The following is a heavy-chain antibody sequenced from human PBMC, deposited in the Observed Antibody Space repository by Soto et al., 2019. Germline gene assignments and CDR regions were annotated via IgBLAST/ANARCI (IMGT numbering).Heavy chain of an antibody. Sequence: ASVKVSCKASGYTFTSYDINWVRQATGQGFEYLGWMNPNSGNTGYVKKFQGRVTMTRDTSMSTAYMELSSLRSEDTAVYYCARAAGYCSGGSCYSYYYYGMDVWGQGTTVTVSS. V-gene: IGHV1-8*01. J-gene: IGHJ6*02. CDR1: GYTFTSYD. CDR3: ARAAGYCSGGSCYSYYYYGMDV. D-gene: IGHD2-15*01. CDR2: MNPNSGNT.